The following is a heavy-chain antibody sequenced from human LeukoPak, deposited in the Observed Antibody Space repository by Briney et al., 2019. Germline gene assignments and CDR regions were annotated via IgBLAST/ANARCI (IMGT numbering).Heavy chain of an antibody. D-gene: IGHD3-10*01. CDR2: IKQDGSEQ. CDR3: ARPLMYYYGSETYFWFNP. Sequence: GSLRLSCAASGFTFTTYWMGWVRQAPGKGLEWVANIKQDGSEQYYVDSVKGRFTISRDNAKNSLSLQMNSLRAEDTAVYYCARPLMYYYGSETYFWFNPWGQGTLVTVSS. V-gene: IGHV3-7*01. J-gene: IGHJ5*02. CDR1: GFTFTTYW.